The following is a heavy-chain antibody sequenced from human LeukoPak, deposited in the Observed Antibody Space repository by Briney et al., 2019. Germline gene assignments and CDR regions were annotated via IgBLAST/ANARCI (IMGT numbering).Heavy chain of an antibody. J-gene: IGHJ6*03. CDR1: GYSFTTYA. Sequence: ASVKVSCKASGYSFTTYAMNWVRQAPGQGLEWMGWINTDTGNPTYAQGFTGRFVFSLDTSVSMAYLQISSLKAEDTAVYYCARVRESHSVRYYYMDVWGKGTTVTVSS. D-gene: IGHD3-10*01. V-gene: IGHV7-4-1*04. CDR3: ARVRESHSVRYYYMDV. CDR2: INTDTGNP.